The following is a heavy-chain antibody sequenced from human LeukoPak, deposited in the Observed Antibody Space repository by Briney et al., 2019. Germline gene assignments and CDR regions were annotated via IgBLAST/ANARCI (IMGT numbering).Heavy chain of an antibody. V-gene: IGHV3-7*03. Sequence: PGGSLRLSCAASGFTFSRYWMNWVRQAPGKGLEWVANIKQDGSEKYYMDSVKGRFTISRDNAKNSLYLQMNSLRAEDTALYYCAKDIGLEMATIFDYWGQGTLVTVSS. CDR2: IKQDGSEK. J-gene: IGHJ4*02. D-gene: IGHD5-24*01. CDR1: GFTFSRYW. CDR3: AKDIGLEMATIFDY.